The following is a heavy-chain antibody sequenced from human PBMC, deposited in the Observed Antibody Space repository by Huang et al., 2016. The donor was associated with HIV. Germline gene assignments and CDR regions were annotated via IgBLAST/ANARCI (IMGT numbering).Heavy chain of an antibody. CDR2: VYDSGTI. Sequence: QVRLQESGPGLVKPSETLSLSCTVSGASVSSHYWGWIRHPPGKGLEWIGTVYDSGTIKYNPRLKSRITISVDTAKNGFTLNSTSVGAADTAMYFCVRDQGRLAVGGIDNWFDPWGQGALVTVSS. V-gene: IGHV4-59*02. CDR3: VRDQGRLAVGGIDNWFDP. D-gene: IGHD6-19*01. CDR1: GASVSSHY. J-gene: IGHJ5*02.